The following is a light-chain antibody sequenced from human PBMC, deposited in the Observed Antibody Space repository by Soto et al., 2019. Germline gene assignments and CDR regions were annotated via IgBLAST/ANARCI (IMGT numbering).Light chain of an antibody. CDR1: NNDVGGYDF. CDR2: EVR. V-gene: IGLV2-14*01. J-gene: IGLJ1*01. CDR3: VSYTTSASYV. Sequence: QSVLTQPASVSGSLGQSITISCTGTNNDVGGYDFVSWYQQHPGKAPRLMIYEVRNRPSGVSTRFSGSKSGNTAPLTISGLQAEDEADYYCVSYTTSASYVFGTGTKVTVL.